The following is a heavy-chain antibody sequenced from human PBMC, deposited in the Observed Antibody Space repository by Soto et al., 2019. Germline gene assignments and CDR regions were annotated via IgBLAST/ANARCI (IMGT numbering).Heavy chain of an antibody. D-gene: IGHD5-18*01. J-gene: IGHJ6*02. CDR1: GYTFTSYG. CDR3: AREGYSYGWDYYYGMDV. CDR2: ISAYNGNT. Sequence: QVQLVQSGAEVKKPGASVKVSCKASGYTFTSYGISWVRQAPGQGLEWMGWISAYNGNTNYAQKLQGRVTMTTDTATSTAYMELRSLRSDDTAVYYCAREGYSYGWDYYYGMDVWGQGTTVTVSS. V-gene: IGHV1-18*01.